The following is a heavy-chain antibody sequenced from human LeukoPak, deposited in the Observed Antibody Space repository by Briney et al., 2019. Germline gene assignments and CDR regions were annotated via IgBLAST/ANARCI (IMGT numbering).Heavy chain of an antibody. Sequence: ASVKVSCKASGYTFTSYAMHWVRQAPGQRLEWMGWINAGNGNTKYSQKFQGRVTITRDTSASTAYMELSSLRSEDTAVYYCARAIREGWFGDPYDYWGQGTLVTVSS. J-gene: IGHJ4*02. CDR3: ARAIREGWFGDPYDY. D-gene: IGHD3-10*01. CDR2: INAGNGNT. V-gene: IGHV1-3*01. CDR1: GYTFTSYA.